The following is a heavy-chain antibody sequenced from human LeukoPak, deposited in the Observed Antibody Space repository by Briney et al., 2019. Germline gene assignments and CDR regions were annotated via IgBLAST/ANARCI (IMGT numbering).Heavy chain of an antibody. CDR1: GFGVSNHY. J-gene: IGHJ5*02. Sequence: GGSLRLSCAASGFGVSNHYMNWVRQSPGKGLEWVSGIYNSGGTWYAASVTDRFAISRDNSKNTMYLQLTSLRVADTAMYYCTRDPIRACGNEGCYSGGFDPWGQGTLVIVSS. D-gene: IGHD2-21*02. CDR2: IYNSGGT. CDR3: TRDPIRACGNEGCYSGGFDP. V-gene: IGHV3-53*01.